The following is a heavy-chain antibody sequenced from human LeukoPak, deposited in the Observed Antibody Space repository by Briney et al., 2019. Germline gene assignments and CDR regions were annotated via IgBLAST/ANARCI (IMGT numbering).Heavy chain of an antibody. CDR1: GGSFSSHY. CDR3: ARDRTGYIGYEGDPFDI. CDR2: IHTSGST. D-gene: IGHD5-12*01. J-gene: IGHJ3*02. V-gene: IGHV4-4*07. Sequence: PSETLSLTCIVSGGSFSSHYWSWIRQSAGKGPEWIGRIHTSGSTNYNPSLRSRVTMSVDTSKNQFSLKLTSVTAADTGVYYCARDRTGYIGYEGDPFDIWGRGTMVTVSS.